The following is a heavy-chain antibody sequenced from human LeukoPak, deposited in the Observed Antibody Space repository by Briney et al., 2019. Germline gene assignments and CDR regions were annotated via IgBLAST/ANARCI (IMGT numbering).Heavy chain of an antibody. CDR3: ARQGDLDY. Sequence: ASLRLSCAASGFIFTSYSMNWVRQAPGKGLEFVSSISSTSSATYYADSVKGRFTISRDNAKNSMYLQMNSLRDEDTAVYYCARQGDLDYWGQGTLVTVCS. CDR1: GFIFTSYS. D-gene: IGHD3-16*01. CDR2: ISSTSSAT. V-gene: IGHV3-48*02. J-gene: IGHJ4*02.